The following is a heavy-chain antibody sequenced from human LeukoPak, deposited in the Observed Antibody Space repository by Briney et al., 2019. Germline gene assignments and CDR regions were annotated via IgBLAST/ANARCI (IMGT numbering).Heavy chain of an antibody. V-gene: IGHV4-39*07. CDR1: SGSISTSNYY. Sequence: SETLSLTCTVSSGSISTSNYYWGWVRQPPGKALEWIGNIFYSGSTYYSPSLKSRVTMSVDTSKNQFSLKLSSVTAADTAVYYCASFPEFTPAVGWVDYWGQGTLVTVSS. J-gene: IGHJ4*02. CDR3: ASFPEFTPAVGWVDY. D-gene: IGHD1-14*01. CDR2: IFYSGST.